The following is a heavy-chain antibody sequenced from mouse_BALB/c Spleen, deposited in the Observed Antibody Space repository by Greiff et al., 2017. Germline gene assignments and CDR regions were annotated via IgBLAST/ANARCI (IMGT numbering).Heavy chain of an antibody. J-gene: IGHJ1*01. CDR1: GYSITSDYA. CDR3: ARSPFITTWYFDV. CDR2: ISYSGST. D-gene: IGHD1-1*01. V-gene: IGHV3-2*02. Sequence: EVQLQESGPGLVKPSQSLSLPCPVPGYSITSDYAWNWIRQFPGNKLEWMGYISYSGSTSYNPSLKSRISITRDTSKNQFFLQLNSVTTEDTATYYCARSPFITTWYFDVWGAGTTVTVSA.